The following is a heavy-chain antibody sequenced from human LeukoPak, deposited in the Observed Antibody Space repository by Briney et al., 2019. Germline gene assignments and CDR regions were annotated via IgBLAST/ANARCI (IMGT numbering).Heavy chain of an antibody. CDR1: GFTFSSYG. D-gene: IGHD6-13*01. CDR3: APYSSGWFSSIEY. V-gene: IGHV3-64D*06. Sequence: GGSLRLSCSASGFTFSSYGMHWVRQAPGKGLEYVSAISSNGESTYYADSVKGRFTISRDNSKNTLYLQMSSLTTEDTAVYYCAPYSSGWFSSIEYWGQGTLVTVSS. J-gene: IGHJ4*02. CDR2: ISSNGEST.